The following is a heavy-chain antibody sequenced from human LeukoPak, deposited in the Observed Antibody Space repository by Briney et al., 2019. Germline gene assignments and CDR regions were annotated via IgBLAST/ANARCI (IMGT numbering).Heavy chain of an antibody. CDR2: ISSSSSYI. D-gene: IGHD3-22*01. Sequence: GGSLRLSCAASRFTFSSYSMNWVRQAPGKGLEWVSSISSSSSYIYYADSVKGRFTISRDNAKNSLYLQMNSLRAEDTAVYYCARDHDRYDSSGYPYWGQGTLVTVSS. J-gene: IGHJ4*02. V-gene: IGHV3-21*01. CDR3: ARDHDRYDSSGYPY. CDR1: RFTFSSYS.